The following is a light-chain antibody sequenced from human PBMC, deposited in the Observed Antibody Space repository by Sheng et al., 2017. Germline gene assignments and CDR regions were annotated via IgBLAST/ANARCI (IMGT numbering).Light chain of an antibody. J-gene: IGLJ3*02. CDR2: DVS. V-gene: IGLV2-23*02. CDR3: YSYAGAGSWV. CDR1: SSDVGSYDL. Sequence: SPLTQPASVSGSPGQSITVSCTGTSSDVGSYDLVSWYQQNPGKAPKLLIXDVSRRPSGVSDRFSGSQSGSTASLTISGLQDEDEADYFCYSYAGAGSWVFGGGTRVTV.